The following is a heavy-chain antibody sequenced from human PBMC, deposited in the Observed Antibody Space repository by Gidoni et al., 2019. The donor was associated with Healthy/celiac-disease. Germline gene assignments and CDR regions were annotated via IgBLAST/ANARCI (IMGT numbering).Heavy chain of an antibody. CDR1: GYTFTGYY. D-gene: IGHD2-15*01. CDR3: ARDAGKCSGGSCYPNWFDP. CDR2: IKPNRGCT. V-gene: IGHV1-2*06. Sequence: QVQLVQSGAEVKKPGASVKVSCKASGYTFTGYYMHWVRQAPGQGLEWMGRIKPNRGCTNYAQKFQGRVTMTRETSISTAYMELSRLRSDDTAVYYCARDAGKCSGGSCYPNWFDPCGQGTLVTVSS. J-gene: IGHJ5*02.